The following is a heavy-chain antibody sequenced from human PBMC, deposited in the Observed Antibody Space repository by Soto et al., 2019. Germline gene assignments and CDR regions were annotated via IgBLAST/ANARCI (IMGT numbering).Heavy chain of an antibody. Sequence: SETLSLTCAVYGGSFSGYYWSWIRQPPGKGLEWIGEINHSGSTNYNPSLKSRVTISVDTSKNQFSLKLSSVTAADTAVYYCARGGSGHYDYIWGSYRYYYFDYWGQGTLVTVSS. V-gene: IGHV4-34*01. D-gene: IGHD3-16*02. CDR1: GGSFSGYY. CDR3: ARGGSGHYDYIWGSYRYYYFDY. CDR2: INHSGST. J-gene: IGHJ4*02.